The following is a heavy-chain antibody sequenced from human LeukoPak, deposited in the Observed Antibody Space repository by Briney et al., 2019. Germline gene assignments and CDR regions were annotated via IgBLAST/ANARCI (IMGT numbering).Heavy chain of an antibody. J-gene: IGHJ4*02. CDR3: TRASSGWYGY. CDR2: ISSNGGST. Sequence: PGGSLRLSCVVSGFTFSSYAMHWVRQAPGKGLEYVSAISSNGGSTCYANSVKGRFTISRDNSKNTLYLQMGSLSVEDMAVYYCTRASSGWYGYWGQGTLVTVSS. D-gene: IGHD6-19*01. V-gene: IGHV3-64*01. CDR1: GFTFSSYA.